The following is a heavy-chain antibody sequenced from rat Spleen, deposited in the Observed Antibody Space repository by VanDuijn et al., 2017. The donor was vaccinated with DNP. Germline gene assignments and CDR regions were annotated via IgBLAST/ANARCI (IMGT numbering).Heavy chain of an antibody. V-gene: IGHV4-2*01. CDR2: INKDSTKI. D-gene: IGHD1-10*01. CDR1: EFNFNDYW. Sequence: EVKLVESGGGLVQPGRSLILSCAASEFNFNDYWMVWVRQAPGKGLEWIGEINKDSTKIDYTPSLKDKFTISRDNAQNTLYLQVNNLKEEDTAIYYCAGTPNYKGYWGQGVMVTISP. CDR3: AGTPNYKGY. J-gene: IGHJ2*01.